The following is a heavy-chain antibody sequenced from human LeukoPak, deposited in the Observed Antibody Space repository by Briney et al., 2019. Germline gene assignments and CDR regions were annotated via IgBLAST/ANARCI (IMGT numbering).Heavy chain of an antibody. CDR1: GFTFSSYE. Sequence: PGGSLTLSCAASGFTFSSYEMNWVRQAPGKGLEWVSYISSSSNTMYYADSVKGRFTISRDNAKNSLYLQMNSLRDEDTAVYYCARAFDYWGQGTLVAVSS. CDR2: ISSSSNTM. CDR3: ARAFDY. V-gene: IGHV3-48*03. J-gene: IGHJ4*02.